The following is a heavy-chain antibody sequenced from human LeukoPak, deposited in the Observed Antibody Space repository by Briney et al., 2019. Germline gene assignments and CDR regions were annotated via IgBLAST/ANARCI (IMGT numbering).Heavy chain of an antibody. D-gene: IGHD1-26*01. CDR1: GFTFSSYG. CDR3: AAHRYSGIYPYYFDY. J-gene: IGHJ4*02. CDR2: ISYDGSNK. Sequence: GGSLRLSCAASGFTFSSYGMHWVRQAPGEGLEWVAVISYDGSNKYYADSVKGRFTISRDNSKNTLYLQMNSLRAEDTALYYCAAHRYSGIYPYYFDYWGQGALVTVSS. V-gene: IGHV3-30*03.